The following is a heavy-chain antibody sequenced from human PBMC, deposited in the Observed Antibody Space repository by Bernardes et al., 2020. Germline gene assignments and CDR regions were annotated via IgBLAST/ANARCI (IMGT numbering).Heavy chain of an antibody. CDR2: IHPVDADT. V-gene: IGHV5-51*01. CDR1: GYSFSTYW. D-gene: IGHD4-17*01. Sequence: ESLKISCSGSGYSFSTYWLNWVRQMPGKGLEWVGIIHPVDADTRYSPSFQGQVTISADKSTATAYLQWSSLKASDTAIYYCARHAYGRHGGMDVWGQGTTVTVSS. J-gene: IGHJ6*02. CDR3: ARHAYGRHGGMDV.